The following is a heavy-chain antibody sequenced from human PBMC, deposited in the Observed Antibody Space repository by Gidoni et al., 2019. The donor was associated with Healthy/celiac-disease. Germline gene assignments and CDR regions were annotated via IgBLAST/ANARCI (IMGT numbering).Heavy chain of an antibody. CDR2: ISYDGSNK. D-gene: IGHD5-12*01. CDR3: ARSPGYGNIDY. J-gene: IGHJ4*02. CDR1: GFTFSSYA. V-gene: IGHV3-30-3*01. Sequence: QVQLVESGGGVVQPGRSVSLPCAASGFTFSSYAMHWVRQAPGKGLEWVAVISYDGSNKYYADSVKGRFTISRDNSKNTLYLQMNSLRAEDTAVYYCARSPGYGNIDYWGQGTLVTVSS.